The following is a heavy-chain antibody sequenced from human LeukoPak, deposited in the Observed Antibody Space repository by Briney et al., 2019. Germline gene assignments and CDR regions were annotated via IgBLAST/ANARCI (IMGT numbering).Heavy chain of an antibody. CDR2: INPNSGGT. J-gene: IGHJ4*02. Sequence: ASVKVSCKASGYTFTGYYMHWVRQAPGQGLEWMGWINPNSGGTNYAQKFQGRVTMTRDTSISTAYMELSSLRSDDTAVYYCARGEGGIDYGDYAYYFDYWGQGTLVTVSS. D-gene: IGHD4-17*01. V-gene: IGHV1-2*02. CDR1: GYTFTGYY. CDR3: ARGEGGIDYGDYAYYFDY.